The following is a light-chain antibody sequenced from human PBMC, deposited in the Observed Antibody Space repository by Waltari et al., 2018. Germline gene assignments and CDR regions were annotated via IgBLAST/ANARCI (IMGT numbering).Light chain of an antibody. CDR1: QSGKNN. Sequence: DIQMTQSPSSLSASVGDRVNITCRASQSGKNNLAWYQQAPGKAPKVLIHKASRLESGAPSRFSGSGYGTEFTLTISSLQPDDFATYYCQEYDSLPVTFGGGTKVEI. J-gene: IGKJ4*01. CDR2: KAS. CDR3: QEYDSLPVT. V-gene: IGKV1-5*03.